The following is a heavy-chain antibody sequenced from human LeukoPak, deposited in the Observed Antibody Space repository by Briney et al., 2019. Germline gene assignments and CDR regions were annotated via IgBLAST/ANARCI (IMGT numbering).Heavy chain of an antibody. CDR3: ARGRSDSSGSAEYFQH. CDR1: GYTFTSYY. J-gene: IGHJ1*01. V-gene: IGHV1-46*01. Sequence: GASVKVSWKASGYTFTSYYMHWVRQAPGQGLEWMGIINPSGGSTSYAQKFQGRVTMTRDTSTSTVYMELSSLRSEDTAVYYCARGRSDSSGSAEYFQHWGQGTLVTVSS. D-gene: IGHD3-22*01. CDR2: INPSGGST.